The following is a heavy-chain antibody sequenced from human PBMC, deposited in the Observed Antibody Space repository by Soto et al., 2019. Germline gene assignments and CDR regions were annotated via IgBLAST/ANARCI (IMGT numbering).Heavy chain of an antibody. D-gene: IGHD3-10*01. V-gene: IGHV5-51*01. CDR2: IYPGDSDT. Sequence: GESLKISCKGSGYSFTSYWIGWVRQMPGKGLEWMGIIYPGDSDTRYSPSFQGQVTISADKSISTAYLQWSSLKASDTAMYYCARGAYYYGSGSYGWDRNLFDPWGQGTLVTVSS. CDR1: GYSFTSYW. J-gene: IGHJ5*02. CDR3: ARGAYYYGSGSYGWDRNLFDP.